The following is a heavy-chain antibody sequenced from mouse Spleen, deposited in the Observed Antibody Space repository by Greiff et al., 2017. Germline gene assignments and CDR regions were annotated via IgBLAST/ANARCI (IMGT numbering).Heavy chain of an antibody. Sequence: VQLQQPGAELVRPGSSVKLSCKASGYTFTSYWMHWVKQRPIQGLEWIGNIDPSDSETHYNQKFKDKATLTVDKSSSTAYMQLSSLTSEDSAVYYCARYGSRYWYFDVWGAGTTVTVSS. CDR3: ARYGSRYWYFDV. D-gene: IGHD1-1*01. CDR1: GYTFTSYW. CDR2: IDPSDSET. J-gene: IGHJ1*01. V-gene: IGHV1-52*01.